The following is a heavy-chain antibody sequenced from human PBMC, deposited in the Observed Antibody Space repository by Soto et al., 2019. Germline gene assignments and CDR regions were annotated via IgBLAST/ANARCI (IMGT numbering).Heavy chain of an antibody. CDR1: GFSFTSYV. CDR3: AKASSTRIRYPYYFDY. V-gene: IGHV3-23*01. CDR2: ISAGDENT. J-gene: IGHJ4*02. Sequence: EVQLLESGGGLIQPGGSLRLSCAASGFSFTSYVMTWVRQAPGKGLEWVSGISAGDENTHFADPVKGRFTISIDNAKSTLYLQLHSLRAEDTAIYYCAKASSTRIRYPYYFDYWGQGTLVTVSS. D-gene: IGHD1-26*01.